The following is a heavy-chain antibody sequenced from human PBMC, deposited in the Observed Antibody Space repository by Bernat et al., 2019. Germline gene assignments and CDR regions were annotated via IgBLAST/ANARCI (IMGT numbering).Heavy chain of an antibody. CDR3: ARARYYDLIDY. Sequence: EVQLVESGGGLVQPGGSLRLSCAASGFTFTSYWMHWVRQAPGKGLVWVSRFNSDGRSTTYADSVKGRSTISRDNAKNTVYLQMNSLRAEDTAVYYCARARYYDLIDYWGQGTLVTVSS. CDR2: FNSDGRST. V-gene: IGHV3-74*01. D-gene: IGHD3-3*01. J-gene: IGHJ4*02. CDR1: GFTFTSYW.